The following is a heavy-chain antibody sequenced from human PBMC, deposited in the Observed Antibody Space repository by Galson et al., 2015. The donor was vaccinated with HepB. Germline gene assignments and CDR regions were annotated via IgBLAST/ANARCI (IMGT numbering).Heavy chain of an antibody. Sequence: SLRLSCAGSGFTFSTYNADWVRQAPGKGLEWVSTINGGNGRTFYADSVKGRFTISRDNSKNTVYLQMNSLRADDTALYYCVKQGLDVWGQGTTVTVSS. V-gene: IGHV3-23*01. CDR1: GFTFSTYN. CDR2: INGGNGRT. J-gene: IGHJ6*02. CDR3: VKQGLDV.